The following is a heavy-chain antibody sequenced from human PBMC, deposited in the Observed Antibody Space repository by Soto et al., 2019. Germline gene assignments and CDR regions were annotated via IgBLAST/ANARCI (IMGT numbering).Heavy chain of an antibody. CDR3: ARGPIVRGVALYGMDV. CDR1: GDTLSSYA. D-gene: IGHD3-10*01. V-gene: IGHV1-69*13. J-gene: IGHJ6*02. Sequence: SVKVSCKASGDTLSSYAISRVRQAPGQGLQWMGGIIPVIGTPNYAQRFQGRVTITADESTSTAYMELSSLRSEDTAVYYCARGPIVRGVALYGMDVWGQGTTVTVSS. CDR2: IIPVIGTP.